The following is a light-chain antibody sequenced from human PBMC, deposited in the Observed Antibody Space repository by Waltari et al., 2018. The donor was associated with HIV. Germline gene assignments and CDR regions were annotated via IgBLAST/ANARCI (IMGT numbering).Light chain of an antibody. Sequence: QSVLTQPPSASGTPGQRGTISCSGSRSNIGSKTVNSYQQLPGTAPKLLIYSNDQRPSGVPDRFSGSKSGTSASLAISGLQSEDEAGYYCAAWDVSLNGLVFGGGTKLTVL. CDR3: AAWDVSLNGLV. CDR1: RSNIGSKT. V-gene: IGLV1-44*01. CDR2: SND. J-gene: IGLJ2*01.